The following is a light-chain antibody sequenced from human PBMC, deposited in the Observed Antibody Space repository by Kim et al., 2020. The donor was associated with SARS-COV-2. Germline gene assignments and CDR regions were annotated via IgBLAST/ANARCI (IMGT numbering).Light chain of an antibody. CDR1: SSHIGSNT. CDR2: SNN. CDR3: AAWDDSLNYV. V-gene: IGLV1-44*01. J-gene: IGLJ1*01. Sequence: PGQRVTISCSGSSSHIGSNTVNWYRQLPGTAPNLLIYSNNQRPSGVPDRFSGSKSGTSASLAISGLQSEDEADYYCAAWDDSLNYVFGTGTKVTVL.